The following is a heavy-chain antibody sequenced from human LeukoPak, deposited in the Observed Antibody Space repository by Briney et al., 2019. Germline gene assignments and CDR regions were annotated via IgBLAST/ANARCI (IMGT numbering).Heavy chain of an antibody. V-gene: IGHV3-7*01. CDR3: ATYTHWVAGDV. J-gene: IGHJ6*02. Sequence: GGSLRLSCAASGFTLSGSWMSWVRQAPGKGLEWVANMNQDGSAKVYVDCVKGRFTISRDNARNSLYLQMSSLRPEDTAVYYCATYTHWVAGDVWGQGTTVTVSS. D-gene: IGHD3-16*01. CDR2: MNQDGSAK. CDR1: GFTLSGSW.